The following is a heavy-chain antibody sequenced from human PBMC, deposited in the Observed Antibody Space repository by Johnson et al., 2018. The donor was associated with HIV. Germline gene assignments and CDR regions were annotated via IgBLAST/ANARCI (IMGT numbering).Heavy chain of an antibody. CDR2: ISFDGKNK. J-gene: IGHJ3*01. CDR1: GFTLTNYP. Sequence: QVQLVESGVGVVQPGRSLRLSCAASGFTLTNYPMHWVRQAPGKGLEWVAVISFDGKNKFYADSVKGRFTISRDNSRNTLYLQMNSLRPEDTAVYYCASGDDDGFWGRGTLVPVSS. CDR3: ASGDDDGF. V-gene: IGHV3-30*04. D-gene: IGHD5-12*01.